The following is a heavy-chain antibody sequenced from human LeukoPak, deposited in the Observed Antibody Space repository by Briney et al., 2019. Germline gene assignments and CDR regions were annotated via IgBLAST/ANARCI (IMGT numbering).Heavy chain of an antibody. CDR3: ARLPWAGRPRNGMDV. V-gene: IGHV4-39*01. CDR1: GGSISSSSYY. Sequence: PSETLSLTCTVSGGSISSSSYYWGWIRQPPGKGLEWIGSIYYSGSTYYNPSLKSRVTISVDTSKNQFSLKLSSVTAADTAVYYCARLPWAGRPRNGMDVWGQGTTVTVSS. CDR2: IYYSGST. J-gene: IGHJ6*02. D-gene: IGHD7-27*01.